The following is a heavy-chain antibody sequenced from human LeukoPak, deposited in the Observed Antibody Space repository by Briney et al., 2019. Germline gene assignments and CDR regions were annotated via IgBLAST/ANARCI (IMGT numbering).Heavy chain of an antibody. V-gene: IGHV1-2*02. CDR1: GYTFTGYY. CDR3: ARVHSSGHLGRSNENTFDY. J-gene: IGHJ4*02. CDR2: INPSSGGT. D-gene: IGHD3-22*01. Sequence: ASVKVSCKASGYTFTGYYMHWVRQAPGQGLEWMGWINPSSGGTNYAQKFQGRVTMTRDTSISTAYMELSRLRSDDTAVYYCARVHSSGHLGRSNENTFDYWGQGTLVTVSS.